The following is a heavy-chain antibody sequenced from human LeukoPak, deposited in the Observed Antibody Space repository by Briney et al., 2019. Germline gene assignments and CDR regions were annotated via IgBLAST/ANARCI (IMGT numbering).Heavy chain of an antibody. D-gene: IGHD2-2*01. Sequence: ASVRVSCKASGYTFTGYYIHWVRQAPGQGLEWMGRISPKSGGTNYAQKFQGRVTMTSDTSISTAYMELSRLRSDDMAVYYCARDGNTSPYYMDVWGKGTTVTVSS. CDR3: ARDGNTSPYYMDV. V-gene: IGHV1-2*06. CDR1: GYTFTGYY. J-gene: IGHJ6*03. CDR2: ISPKSGGT.